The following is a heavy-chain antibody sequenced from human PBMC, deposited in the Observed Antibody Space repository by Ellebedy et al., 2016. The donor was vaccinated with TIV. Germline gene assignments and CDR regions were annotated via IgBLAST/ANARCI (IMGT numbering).Heavy chain of an antibody. V-gene: IGHV3-23*01. Sequence: GESLKISCAVSGFTFNNYAMSWVRQAPGKGLEWVSTVSGNAEATYYADSVKGRFTVSRDDIKNTLFLQMNSLRAEDTAVYYCAKNVLSYGDRVDYWGQGTLVTVSS. J-gene: IGHJ4*02. CDR1: GFTFNNYA. CDR2: VSGNAEAT. CDR3: AKNVLSYGDRVDY. D-gene: IGHD4-17*01.